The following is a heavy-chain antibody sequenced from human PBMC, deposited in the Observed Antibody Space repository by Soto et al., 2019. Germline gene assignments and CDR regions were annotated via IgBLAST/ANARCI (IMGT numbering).Heavy chain of an antibody. J-gene: IGHJ4*02. CDR2: IYYRGST. Sequence: SETLSLTCTVSGGSVSSSSYYWGWVRQPPGKGLEWIGSIYYRGSTYYNPSLQSRVTISLDKSKSQFSLKLNSVTAADSAVYFCARLEGLATISYYFDFWGPGALVTVSS. D-gene: IGHD5-12*01. CDR3: ARLEGLATISYYFDF. V-gene: IGHV4-39*01. CDR1: GGSVSSSSYY.